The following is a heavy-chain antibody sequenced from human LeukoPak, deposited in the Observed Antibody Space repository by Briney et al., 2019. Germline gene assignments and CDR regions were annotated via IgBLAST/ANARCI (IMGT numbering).Heavy chain of an antibody. V-gene: IGHV3-30*03. J-gene: IGHJ4*02. D-gene: IGHD1-1*01. Sequence: PGGSLRLSCAASGFTFSSYGMHWVRQAPGKGLEWVAVISYDGSNKYYADSVKGRFTISRDNSKNTLYLQMNSLRAEDTAVYYCSLAATTFDYWGQGTLVTVSS. CDR2: ISYDGSNK. CDR1: GFTFSSYG. CDR3: SLAATTFDY.